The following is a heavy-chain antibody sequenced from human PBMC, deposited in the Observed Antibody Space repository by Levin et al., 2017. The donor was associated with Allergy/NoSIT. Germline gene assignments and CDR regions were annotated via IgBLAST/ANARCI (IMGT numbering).Heavy chain of an antibody. CDR2: ISYDGNRK. V-gene: IGHV3-30*18. CDR3: VKDYGSGIYFYDHFDS. Sequence: GGSLRLSCAASGSIFSNHGIHWVRQAPGKGLEWVSGISYDGNRKYYGDSVKGRFTISRDSSRKMVFLQMNSLRTEDTALYYCVKDYGSGIYFYDHFDSWGQGTLVTVSS. D-gene: IGHD3-10*01. J-gene: IGHJ4*02. CDR1: GSIFSNHG.